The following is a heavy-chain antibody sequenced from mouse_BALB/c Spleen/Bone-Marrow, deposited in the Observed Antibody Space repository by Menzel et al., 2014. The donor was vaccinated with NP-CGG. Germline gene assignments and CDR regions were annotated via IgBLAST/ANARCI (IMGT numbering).Heavy chain of an antibody. CDR2: INPSNGGT. CDR1: GYTFTSYY. V-gene: IGHV1S81*02. D-gene: IGHD2-13*01. CDR3: TREGDSPFAY. J-gene: IGHJ3*01. Sequence: GAELVKPGASVKLSCKASGYTFTSYYMYWVKQRPGQGLEWIGEINPSNGGTNFNEKFKSEATLTVDKSSSTAYMQLSSLTSEDSAVYYCTREGDSPFAYWGQGTLVTVSA.